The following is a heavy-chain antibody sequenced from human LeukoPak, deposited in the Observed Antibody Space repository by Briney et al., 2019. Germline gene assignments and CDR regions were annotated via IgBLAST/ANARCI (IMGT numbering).Heavy chain of an antibody. CDR1: GFTFSSYE. Sequence: PGGSLRLSCAASGFTFSSYEMNWVRQAPGKGREWVSYISSSGSTIYDADSVKGRFTISRDNAKNSLYLQMNSLRAEDTAVYYCARDDSSGYSSRGVFDIWGQGTMVTVSS. J-gene: IGHJ3*02. D-gene: IGHD3-22*01. CDR3: ARDDSSGYSSRGVFDI. V-gene: IGHV3-48*03. CDR2: ISSSGSTI.